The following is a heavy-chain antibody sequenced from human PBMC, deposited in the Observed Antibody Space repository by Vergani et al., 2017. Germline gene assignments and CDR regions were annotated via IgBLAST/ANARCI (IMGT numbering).Heavy chain of an antibody. CDR3: AKDRHGYMDV. CDR2: ISRTSDSI. Sequence: EVQLVESGGGLVQPGRSLRLSCAASGLTFENYAMFWVRQAPGKGLEWVSGISRTSDSIGYADSVKGRFTISRDNAKTSLYLQMNSLRAEDTAIYYCAKDRHGYMDVWCKGTTVTVSS. CDR1: GLTFENYA. J-gene: IGHJ6*03. V-gene: IGHV3-9*01.